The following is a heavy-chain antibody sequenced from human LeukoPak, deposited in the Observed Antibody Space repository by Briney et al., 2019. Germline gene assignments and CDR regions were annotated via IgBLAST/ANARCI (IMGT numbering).Heavy chain of an antibody. D-gene: IGHD3/OR15-3a*01. V-gene: IGHV3-15*01. CDR2: IKSKTHGGTT. Sequence: GGSLRLSCAASGFIFSKAWMSWVRQAPGKGLEWVGRIKSKTHGGTTDYAAPVKGGFTISRDDSKNTLNLQMNSLKTEDTAVYYCSTSTEPGLDYWGQGNLVTVSS. J-gene: IGHJ4*02. CDR3: STSTEPGLDY. CDR1: GFIFSKAW.